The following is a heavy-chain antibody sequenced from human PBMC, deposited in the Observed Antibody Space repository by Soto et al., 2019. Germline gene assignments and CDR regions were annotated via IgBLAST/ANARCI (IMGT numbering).Heavy chain of an antibody. CDR3: ARQGYSSMSYAYY. J-gene: IGHJ4*02. CDR2: ISDSGST. V-gene: IGHV4-39*01. Sequence: TSETLSLTCTVSGGSISSSNNYWGWIRQPPGKGLEWIGSISDSGSTYYNPSLKSRVTISVDTSKNQLSLKLSSVTAADTAVYYCARQGYSSMSYAYYWGQGTLVTVSS. CDR1: GGSISSSNNY. D-gene: IGHD2-2*01.